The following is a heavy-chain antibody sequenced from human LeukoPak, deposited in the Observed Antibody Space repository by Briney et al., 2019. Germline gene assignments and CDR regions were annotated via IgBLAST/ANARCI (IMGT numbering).Heavy chain of an antibody. V-gene: IGHV4-4*07. CDR2: IYSSGST. CDR1: GGSISSYY. Sequence: PSETLSLTCTVSGGSISSYYWSWIRQPAGEGLEWIGRIYSSGSTNYNPSLRSRVTLSVATSKTQFSLKLSSVTAADTAVYYCARMYSGTYGGIDYWGQGTLVTVSS. CDR3: ARMYSGTYGGIDY. J-gene: IGHJ4*02. D-gene: IGHD1-26*01.